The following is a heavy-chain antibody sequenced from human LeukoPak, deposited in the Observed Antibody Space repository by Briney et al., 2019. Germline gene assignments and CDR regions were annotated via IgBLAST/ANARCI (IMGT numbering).Heavy chain of an antibody. CDR3: EVTGSGWYSMDV. Sequence: GGSLRLSCAASGFTFSSYAMHWVRQAPGKGLEYVSAISSNGGITYYANSVKGRFTISRDNSKNTMYLQMGSLRAEDMAVYYCEVTGSGWYSMDVWGQGTTVTVSS. D-gene: IGHD6-19*01. CDR2: ISSNGGIT. CDR1: GFTFSSYA. V-gene: IGHV3-64*01. J-gene: IGHJ6*02.